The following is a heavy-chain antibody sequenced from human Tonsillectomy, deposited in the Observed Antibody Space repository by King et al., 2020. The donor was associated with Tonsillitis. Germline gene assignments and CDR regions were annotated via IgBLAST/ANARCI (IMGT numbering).Heavy chain of an antibody. CDR3: ARGNPLIDYGEKNYFDY. V-gene: IGHV4-31*03. J-gene: IGHJ4*02. CDR1: GGSISSGGYY. Sequence: VQLQESGPGLVKPSQTLSLTCTVSGGSISSGGYYWSWIRQHPGKGLEWIGYIYYSGSTYYNPSLKSRVTISVDTSKNQFSLKLSSVTAADTAVYYCARGNPLIDYGEKNYFDYWGQGTLVTVSS. D-gene: IGHD4-17*01. CDR2: IYYSGST.